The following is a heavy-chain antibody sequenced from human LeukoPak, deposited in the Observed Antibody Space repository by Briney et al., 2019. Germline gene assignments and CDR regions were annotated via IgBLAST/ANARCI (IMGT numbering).Heavy chain of an antibody. CDR2: ISTSTSGGT. CDR1: GGSITSGVYY. V-gene: IGHV4-61*02. Sequence: SQTLSLTCTVSGGSITSGVYYWSWIRQPAGKGLEWIGRISTSTSGGTNYNPSLKSRVTISVDTSRNQFSLKLASVTAADTAVYYCARVPANWAYYFDYWGQGILVTVSS. J-gene: IGHJ4*02. CDR3: ARVPANWAYYFDY. D-gene: IGHD7-27*01.